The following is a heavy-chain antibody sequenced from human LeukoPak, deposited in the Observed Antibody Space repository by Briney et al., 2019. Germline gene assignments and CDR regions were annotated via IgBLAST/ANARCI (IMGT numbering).Heavy chain of an antibody. J-gene: IGHJ4*02. CDR1: GGSISSHY. V-gene: IGHV4-59*11. Sequence: PSEPLSLTCTVSGGSISSHYWSWTPQPPGKGREGSGYIYYSGNTNYNLPHKSRDTISGDTSKTHFSLEVSCVTRGHGPVFYCASLWGYHDSSGYPLSFDYWGQGTLVTVSS. D-gene: IGHD3-22*01. CDR3: ASLWGYHDSSGYPLSFDY. CDR2: IYYSGNT.